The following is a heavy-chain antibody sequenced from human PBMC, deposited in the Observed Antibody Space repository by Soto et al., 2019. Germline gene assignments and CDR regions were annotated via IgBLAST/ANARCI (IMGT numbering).Heavy chain of an antibody. CDR1: GGTLSSYA. CDR3: AVYCSSTSCSSFDY. D-gene: IGHD2-2*01. Sequence: GASVKVSCKASGGTLSSYAMSWVRQAPGQGLEWMGGIIPIFGTANYAQKFQGRVTITADETKSTAYMELGSLRSEDTAVYYCAVYCSSTSCSSFDYLGQGALVTVSS. J-gene: IGHJ4*02. CDR2: IIPIFGTA. V-gene: IGHV1-69*13.